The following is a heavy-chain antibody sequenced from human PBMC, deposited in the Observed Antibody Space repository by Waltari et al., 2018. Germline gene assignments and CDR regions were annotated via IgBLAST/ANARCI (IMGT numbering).Heavy chain of an antibody. CDR1: GFTFSTYS. V-gene: IGHV3-48*04. CDR3: ARDNDYYFDY. J-gene: IGHJ4*02. Sequence: EVQLVESGGGLVQPGGSLRLSCAASGFTFSTYSMNWVRQTPGKGLGCVSYISSSSSTIYYADSVKGRFTFSRDNAKNSLNLQMNSLRAEDTAVYYCARDNDYYFDYWGQGTLVTVSS. CDR2: ISSSSSTI. D-gene: IGHD2-21*02.